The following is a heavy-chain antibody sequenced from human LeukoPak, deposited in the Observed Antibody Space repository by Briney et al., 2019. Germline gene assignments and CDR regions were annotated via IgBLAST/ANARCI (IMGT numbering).Heavy chain of an antibody. CDR1: GFTFTDYA. J-gene: IGHJ6*02. Sequence: GGSLRLSCAASGFTFTDYAMSWVRQAPGKGLEWVSTITGSGYHTFFAASVKGRFTISRDNSKNTLYLQMNSLRVEDTAVYYCATRSLSTGTYGMDVWGQGTTATVSS. V-gene: IGHV3-23*01. D-gene: IGHD5/OR15-5a*01. CDR3: ATRSLSTGTYGMDV. CDR2: ITGSGYHT.